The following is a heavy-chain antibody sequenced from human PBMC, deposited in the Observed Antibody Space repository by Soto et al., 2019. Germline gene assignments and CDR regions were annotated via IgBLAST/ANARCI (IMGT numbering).Heavy chain of an antibody. Sequence: PSETLSLTCTVSGGSISSGDYYWSWIRQPPGKGLEWIGYIYYSGSTYYNPSLKSRVTISVDTSKNQFSLKLSSVTAADTAVYYCARSSTMVRGDPYYYYGMDVWGQGTTVTVSS. CDR3: ARSSTMVRGDPYYYYGMDV. J-gene: IGHJ6*02. CDR1: GGSISSGDYY. CDR2: IYYSGST. V-gene: IGHV4-30-4*01. D-gene: IGHD3-10*01.